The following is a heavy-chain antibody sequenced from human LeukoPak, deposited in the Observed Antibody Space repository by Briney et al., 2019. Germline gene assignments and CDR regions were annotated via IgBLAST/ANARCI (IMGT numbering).Heavy chain of an antibody. CDR2: IRYDGSNK. D-gene: IGHD4-23*01. CDR3: AKDLSDYGGLRPYFDY. J-gene: IGHJ4*02. CDR1: GFTFSSYA. V-gene: IGHV3-30*02. Sequence: PGGSLRLSCAASGFTFSSYAMSWVRQAPGKGLEWVAFIRYDGSNKYYADSVKGRFTISRDNSKNTLYLQMNSLRGEDTAVYHCAKDLSDYGGLRPYFDYWGQGTLVTVSS.